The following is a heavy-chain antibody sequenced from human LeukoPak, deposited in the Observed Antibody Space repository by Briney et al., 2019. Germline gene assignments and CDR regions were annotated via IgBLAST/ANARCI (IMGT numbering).Heavy chain of an antibody. J-gene: IGHJ6*03. Sequence: ASVKVSCKASGYTFGSDDINWVRQATGQGLEWMGWINPNNGNLGYAQKFQGRVTIARNTSISTAYMELSSLRSEDTAMYYCAINQAGYCGGGSCYRHEFYYMDVWGKGTSVTVSS. CDR3: AINQAGYCGGGSCYRHEFYYMDV. D-gene: IGHD2-15*01. V-gene: IGHV1-8*03. CDR1: GYTFGSDD. CDR2: INPNNGNL.